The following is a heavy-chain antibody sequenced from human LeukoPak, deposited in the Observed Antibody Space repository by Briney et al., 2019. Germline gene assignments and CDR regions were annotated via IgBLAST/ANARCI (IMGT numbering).Heavy chain of an antibody. J-gene: IGHJ3*02. CDR1: GGSISSSSYY. V-gene: IGHV4-61*01. D-gene: IGHD2-15*01. CDR2: IYNSGST. CDR3: ARDLLGAFDI. Sequence: SETLSLTCTVSGGSISSSSYYWSWIRQPPGKGLECIGYIYNSGSTNYNPSLKSRLTISVDTSKNQFSLKLSSVTAADTAVYYCARDLLGAFDIWGQGTMVTVSS.